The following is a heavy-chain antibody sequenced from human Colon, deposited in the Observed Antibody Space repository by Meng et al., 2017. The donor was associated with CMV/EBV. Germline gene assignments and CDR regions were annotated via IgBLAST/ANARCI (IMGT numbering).Heavy chain of an antibody. J-gene: IGHJ6*02. Sequence: GESLKISCAASGFTFSSYSMNWVRQAPGKGLEWVSSISSSSSYIYYADSVKGRFTISRDNAKNSLYLQMNSLRAEDTAVYYCARARRFCVNNICSFGMDVWGQGTTVTVSS. D-gene: IGHD3-10*02. V-gene: IGHV3-21*01. CDR1: GFTFSSYS. CDR3: ARARRFCVNNICSFGMDV. CDR2: ISSSSSYI.